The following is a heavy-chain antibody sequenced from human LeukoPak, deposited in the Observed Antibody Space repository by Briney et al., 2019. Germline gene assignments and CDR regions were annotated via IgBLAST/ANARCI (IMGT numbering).Heavy chain of an antibody. V-gene: IGHV5-51*01. CDR2: IYPGDPDT. CDR1: GYSFTSYW. Sequence: GESLKISCKGSGYSFTSYWIGWVRQMPGKGLEWMGIIYPGDPDTRYSPSFQGQVTISADKSVSTAYLQWSSLKASDTAMYYCATPANPYNSDNAFDIWGQGTMVTVSS. D-gene: IGHD6-19*01. J-gene: IGHJ3*02. CDR3: ATPANPYNSDNAFDI.